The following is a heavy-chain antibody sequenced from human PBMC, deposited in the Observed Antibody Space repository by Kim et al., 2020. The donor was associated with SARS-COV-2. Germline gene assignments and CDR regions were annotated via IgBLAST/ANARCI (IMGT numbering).Heavy chain of an antibody. Sequence: ASVKVSCKASGYTFTSYPLNWVRQAPGQGLEWMGWINTNTGNPAYAQGFTGRFVFSLDSSVSTAYLQISSLKAEDTAVYYCARLPRIAAAGTKDYWGQGTRVTVSS. CDR3: ARLPRIAAAGTKDY. CDR1: GYTFTSYP. D-gene: IGHD6-13*01. CDR2: INTNTGNP. J-gene: IGHJ4*02. V-gene: IGHV7-4-1*02.